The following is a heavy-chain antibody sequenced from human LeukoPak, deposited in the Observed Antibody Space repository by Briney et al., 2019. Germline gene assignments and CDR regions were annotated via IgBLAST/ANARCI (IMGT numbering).Heavy chain of an antibody. D-gene: IGHD2-2*01. J-gene: IGHJ3*02. CDR1: GFTFSSYA. V-gene: IGHV3-23*01. CDR2: ISGSGGST. CDR3: AKDYSYCSSTSCYSTPDAFDI. Sequence: GGSLRLSCAASGFTFSSYAMSWVRQAPGKGLEWVSAISGSGGSTYYADSAKGRFTISRDNSKNTLYLQMNSLRAEDTAVYYCAKDYSYCSSTSCYSTPDAFDIWDQGTMVTVSS.